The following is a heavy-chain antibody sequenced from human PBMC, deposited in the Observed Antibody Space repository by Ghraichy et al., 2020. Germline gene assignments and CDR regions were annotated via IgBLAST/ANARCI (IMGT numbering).Heavy chain of an antibody. CDR3: AGAPASPASLEWLSPFDY. D-gene: IGHD3-3*01. CDR2: IYSSGST. J-gene: IGHJ4*02. Sequence: ETLSLTCTVSGASISSSNYYWGWTRQPPGKGLEWIGKIYSSGSTYYSSALKSRVTISADTSKNQVSLTLNSVTAADTAVYYCAGAPASPASLEWLSPFDYWGLGTLVTVSS. V-gene: IGHV4-39*01. CDR1: GASISSSNYY.